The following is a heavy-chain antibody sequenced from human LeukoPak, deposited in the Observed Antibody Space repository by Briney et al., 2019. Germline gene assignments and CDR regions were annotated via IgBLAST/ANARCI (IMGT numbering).Heavy chain of an antibody. CDR1: GYTFTGYY. Sequence: ASVKVSCKASGYTFTGYYMHWVRQAPGQGLEWVGWINPNSGGTNYAQKFQGRVTMTRDTSISTAYMELSRLRSDDTAVYYCARKEAGFDYDYVWGSLPGPRTDASDIWGQGTMVTVSS. D-gene: IGHD3-16*01. V-gene: IGHV1-2*02. CDR2: INPNSGGT. CDR3: ARKEAGFDYDYVWGSLPGPRTDASDI. J-gene: IGHJ3*02.